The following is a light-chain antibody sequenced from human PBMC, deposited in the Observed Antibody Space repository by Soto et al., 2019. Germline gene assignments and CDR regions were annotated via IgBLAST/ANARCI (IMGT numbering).Light chain of an antibody. V-gene: IGLV1-40*01. CDR2: GNS. J-gene: IGLJ7*01. Sequence: QSVLTQPPSVSGAPGQRVTISCTGSSCKIGGGYDVHWYQQLPGTAPKLLIYGNSKRPSGVSDRFSDSKSGTSPSLAITGLQAEDEADYYCQSYDGSLSGAVFGGGTQLTVL. CDR1: SCKIGGGYD. CDR3: QSYDGSLSGAV.